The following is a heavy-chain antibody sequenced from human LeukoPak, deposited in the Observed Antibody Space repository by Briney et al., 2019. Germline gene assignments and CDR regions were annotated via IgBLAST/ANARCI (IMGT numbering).Heavy chain of an antibody. Sequence: GESQKISCKGSGYNFTSYLIDWVRQMPVKGLEWMGMIDPGDSDTRYSPSFQGQVTISADKSISTAYPQWSSLKASDTAMYYCARRPCSSTSCFYFDYWGQGTLVTVSS. CDR3: ARRPCSSTSCFYFDY. CDR2: IDPGDSDT. CDR1: GYNFTSYL. J-gene: IGHJ4*02. D-gene: IGHD2-2*01. V-gene: IGHV5-51*01.